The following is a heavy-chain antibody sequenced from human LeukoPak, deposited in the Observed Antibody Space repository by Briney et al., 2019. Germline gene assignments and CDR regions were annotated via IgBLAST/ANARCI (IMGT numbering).Heavy chain of an antibody. CDR1: GYTFTSYY. CDR3: AKAAVAGRDAFDI. D-gene: IGHD6-19*01. J-gene: IGHJ3*02. V-gene: IGHV1-46*01. CDR2: INPSGGST. Sequence: ASVKVSCKASGYTFTSYYMHWVRQAPGQGLEWMGIINPSGGSTSYAQKFQGRVTMTRDTSTSTVYMELSSLRSEDKAVYYCAKAAVAGRDAFDIWGQGTMVTVSS.